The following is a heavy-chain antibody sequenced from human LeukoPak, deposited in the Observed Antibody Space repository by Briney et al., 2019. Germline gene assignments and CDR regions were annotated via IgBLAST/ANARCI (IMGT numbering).Heavy chain of an antibody. CDR1: GFTVRRNY. Sequence: GGCLRLSSAASGFTVRRNYMNWVRQAPREGLGWVAVIYSGGTTYYADSVKGRFTTSRDNSKNTVYLQMNSLRADDTAVYYCARVSSMIRGMHDTFDVWGQGTVVTVSS. CDR3: ARVSSMIRGMHDTFDV. D-gene: IGHD3-10*01. V-gene: IGHV3-53*01. CDR2: IYSGGTT. J-gene: IGHJ3*01.